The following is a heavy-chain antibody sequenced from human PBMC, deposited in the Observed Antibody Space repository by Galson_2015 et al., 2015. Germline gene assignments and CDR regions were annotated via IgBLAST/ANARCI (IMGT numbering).Heavy chain of an antibody. D-gene: IGHD2-2*01. V-gene: IGHV3-7*03. CDR2: IKQDGSEK. CDR3: ARDNHIVVVPAANP. CDR1: GFTFSSYW. J-gene: IGHJ5*02. Sequence: SLRLSCAASGFTFSSYWMSWVRQAPGKGLEWVANIKQDGSEKYYVDSVKGRFTISRDNAKNSLYLQMNSLRAEDTAVYYCARDNHIVVVPAANPWGQGTLVTVSS.